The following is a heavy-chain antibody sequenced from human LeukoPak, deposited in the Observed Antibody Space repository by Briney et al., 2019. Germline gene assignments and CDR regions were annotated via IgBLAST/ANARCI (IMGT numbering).Heavy chain of an antibody. J-gene: IGHJ4*02. CDR2: IYHSGST. CDR3: ARDGWLGYCSSTSCYSFDY. V-gene: IGHV4-38-2*02. CDR1: GYSISSGYY. Sequence: SETLSLTCTVSGYSISSGYYWGWIRQPPGKGLEWIGSIYHSGSTYYNPSLKSRVTISVDTSKNQFSLKLSSVTAADTAVYYCARDGWLGYCSSTSCYSFDYWGQGTLVTVSS. D-gene: IGHD2-2*01.